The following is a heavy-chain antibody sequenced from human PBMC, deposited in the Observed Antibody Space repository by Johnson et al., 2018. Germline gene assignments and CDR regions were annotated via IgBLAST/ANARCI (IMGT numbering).Heavy chain of an antibody. CDR2: IWFDGSEK. Sequence: QVQLLGSGGGVVQPGRSLRLSCAASGFIFSDYGMHWVRQAPGKGLEWVAVIWFDGSEKKYVDSVKGRFTISRDNSKNTLNLQMNSLRVEDTAVYYCASLATTDNTLDIWGHGTVVIVSS. D-gene: IGHD1-14*01. CDR1: GFIFSDYG. V-gene: IGHV3-33*01. CDR3: ASLATTDNTLDI. J-gene: IGHJ3*02.